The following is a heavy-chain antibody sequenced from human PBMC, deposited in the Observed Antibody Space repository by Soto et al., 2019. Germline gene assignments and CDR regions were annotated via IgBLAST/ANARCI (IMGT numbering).Heavy chain of an antibody. D-gene: IGHD3-16*01. CDR2: IYYAGTM. V-gene: IGHV4-31*01. CDR3: ARETFYYDTSTYAFDI. CDR1: GGSIDTSGFY. Sequence: SETLSLTCTVSGGSIDTSGFYWSWIRQHPGKGLEWIGYIYYAGTMYYNPSLESPVSLSVDTSKNQFSLKMSSVTAADTAVYYCARETFYYDTSTYAFDIWGQGTMVTVSS. J-gene: IGHJ3*02.